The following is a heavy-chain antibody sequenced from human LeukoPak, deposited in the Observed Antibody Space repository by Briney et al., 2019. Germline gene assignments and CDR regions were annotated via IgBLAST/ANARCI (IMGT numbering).Heavy chain of an antibody. V-gene: IGHV4-30-2*06. CDR3: ARKGPEHLPTYFDH. Sequence: SETLSLTCAASGGSISSGPYFWSWIRPSPGQGLVWIGYIRPSGSTNYNPSLSGRVAISLDKSRNHFTQMVTAVTAADTGFYYCARKGPEHLPTYFDHGGRGILVTVSS. CDR1: GGSISSGPYF. J-gene: IGHJ4*02. D-gene: IGHD2-21*01. CDR2: IRPSGST.